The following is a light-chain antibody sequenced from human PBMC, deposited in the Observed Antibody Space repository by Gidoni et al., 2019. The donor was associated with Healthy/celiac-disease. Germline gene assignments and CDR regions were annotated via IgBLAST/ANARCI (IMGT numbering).Light chain of an antibody. J-gene: IGKJ3*01. Sequence: DIQMTQSPSSLYASVGDRVNITCRASQSISSYLNWYQQKPGKAPKLLIYAASSLQSGVPSRFSGSGSGTDFTLTSSRLQPEDFATYYCQQSYSTPQTFGPGTKVDIK. CDR3: QQSYSTPQT. V-gene: IGKV1-39*01. CDR1: QSISSY. CDR2: AAS.